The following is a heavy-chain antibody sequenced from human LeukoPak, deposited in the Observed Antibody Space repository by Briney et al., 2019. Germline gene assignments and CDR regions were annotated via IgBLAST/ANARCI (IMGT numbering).Heavy chain of an antibody. Sequence: SETLSLTCTVSGDSISGYYWSWIRQPPGRGLEWIGYIYYSGSTNYNPSLKSRVTMSVDTSKNQFSLKLSSVTAADTAVYYCARDGVVPAAIRDRRYYYYYMDVWGKGTTVTVSS. CDR2: IYYSGST. CDR3: ARDGVVPAAIRDRRYYYYYMDV. V-gene: IGHV4-59*12. D-gene: IGHD2-2*02. CDR1: GDSISGYY. J-gene: IGHJ6*03.